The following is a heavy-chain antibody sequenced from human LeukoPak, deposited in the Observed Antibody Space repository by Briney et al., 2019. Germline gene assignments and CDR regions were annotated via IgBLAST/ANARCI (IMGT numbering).Heavy chain of an antibody. Sequence: PSETLTLTCTVSGGSFSSYCWSWFRQPPGKGLEWLGYIYYSGSTNYKPSLKSRVTISVDTSKNQFSLKLSSVTAADTAVYYCARGFRTGQENYDYWGQGTLVTVSS. D-gene: IGHD2/OR15-2a*01. CDR2: IYYSGST. CDR1: GGSFSSYC. CDR3: ARGFRTGQENYDY. V-gene: IGHV4-59*01. J-gene: IGHJ4*02.